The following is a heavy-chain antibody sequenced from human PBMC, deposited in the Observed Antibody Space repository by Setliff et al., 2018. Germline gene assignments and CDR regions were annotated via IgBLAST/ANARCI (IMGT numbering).Heavy chain of an antibody. CDR3: ARDDPNHYDVSGYSVGYFDY. CDR1: GDSISSRPFY. V-gene: IGHV4-61*09. J-gene: IGHJ4*02. Sequence: SETLSLTCTVSGDSISSRPFYWGWFRQPAGKELEWIGQIYTSWSTIYNPSLKSRVTILLDTSKNQFSLRLQSVTAADTAVYFCARDDPNHYDVSGYSVGYFDYWGLGTPVTVSS. CDR2: IYTSWST. D-gene: IGHD3-22*01.